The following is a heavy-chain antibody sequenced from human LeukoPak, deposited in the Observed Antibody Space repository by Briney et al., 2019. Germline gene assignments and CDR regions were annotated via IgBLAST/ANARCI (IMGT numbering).Heavy chain of an antibody. CDR2: ISWNSGSI. CDR3: AKGPIHY. Sequence: GGSLRLSCAASGFTFDDYAMHWVRPAPGKGLEWVSGISWNSGSIGYADSVKGRFTISRDNAKNSLYLQMISLRAEDTALYYCAKGPIHYWGQGTLVNVSS. CDR1: GFTFDDYA. V-gene: IGHV3-9*01. J-gene: IGHJ4*02.